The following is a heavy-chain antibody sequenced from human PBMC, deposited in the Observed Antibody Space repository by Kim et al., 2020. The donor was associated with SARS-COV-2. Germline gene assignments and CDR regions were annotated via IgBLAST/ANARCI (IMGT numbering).Heavy chain of an antibody. CDR1: GGSISSGDYY. CDR3: ARDRYIAAAGPNWFDP. V-gene: IGHV4-30-4*08. D-gene: IGHD6-13*01. Sequence: SETLSLTCTVSGGSISSGDYYWSWIRQPPGKGLEWIGYIYYSGSTYYNPSLKSRVTISVDTSKNQFSLKLSSVTAADTAVYYCARDRYIAAAGPNWFDPWGQGTLAT. J-gene: IGHJ5*02. CDR2: IYYSGST.